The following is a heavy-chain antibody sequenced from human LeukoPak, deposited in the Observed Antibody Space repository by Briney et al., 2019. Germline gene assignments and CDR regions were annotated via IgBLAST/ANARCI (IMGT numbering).Heavy chain of an antibody. CDR3: ARGDIVVAPAANYYYYMDV. Sequence: PSETLSLTCAVYGGSFSGYYWSWIRQPPGKGLEWIGEINHSGSTNYNPSLKSRVTISVDTSKNQLSLKLSSVTAADTAVYYCARGDIVVAPAANYYYYMDVWGKGTTVTVSS. CDR2: INHSGST. CDR1: GGSFSGYY. J-gene: IGHJ6*03. D-gene: IGHD2-2*01. V-gene: IGHV4-34*01.